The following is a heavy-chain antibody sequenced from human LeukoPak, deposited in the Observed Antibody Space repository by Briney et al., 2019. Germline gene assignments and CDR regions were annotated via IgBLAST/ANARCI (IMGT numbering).Heavy chain of an antibody. V-gene: IGHV3-38-3*01. Sequence: HAGGSLRLSCTASGFPSGFSFSTSTMSWVRQAPGKGLEWVSSISGGSTYYADSRKGRFTISRDNSKNTLHLQMNSLRAEDTAVYYCKKDGYSSSWYGKKRYYFDYWGQGTLVTVSS. CDR2: ISGGST. J-gene: IGHJ4*02. CDR1: GFSFSTST. D-gene: IGHD6-13*01. CDR3: KKDGYSSSWYGKKRYYFDY.